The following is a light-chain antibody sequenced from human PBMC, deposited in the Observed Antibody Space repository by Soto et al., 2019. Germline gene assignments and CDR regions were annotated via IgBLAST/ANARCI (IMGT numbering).Light chain of an antibody. CDR2: GAS. Sequence: IVLTQSAGTLSLTPGERATLSCRASQSVSSSYLAWYQQKPGQAPRLLIFGASSRATGIPDRISGSGSGTDFTLTISSLEPEDFAVYYCQQRRSWQVTFGQGTRLEIK. CDR3: QQRRSWQVT. V-gene: IGKV3D-20*02. CDR1: QSVSSSY. J-gene: IGKJ5*01.